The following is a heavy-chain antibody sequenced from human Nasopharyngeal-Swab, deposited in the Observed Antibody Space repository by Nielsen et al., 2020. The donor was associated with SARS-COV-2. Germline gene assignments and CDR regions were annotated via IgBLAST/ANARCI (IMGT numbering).Heavy chain of an antibody. CDR1: GGSFSGYY. Sequence: LRLSCAVYGGSFSGYYLTWIRQSPEKGLEWIGEINHGGGPAYNPSLQSRATILVDMSKNQFSLSLNSVTAADTAVYYCARGLLYDLGFYYYMDVWGKGTTVPVS. CDR3: ARGLLYDLGFYYYMDV. D-gene: IGHD2-15*01. V-gene: IGHV4-34*01. J-gene: IGHJ6*03. CDR2: INHGGGP.